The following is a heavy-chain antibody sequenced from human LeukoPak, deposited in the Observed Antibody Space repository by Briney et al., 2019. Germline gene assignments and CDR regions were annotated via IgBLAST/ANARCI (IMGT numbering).Heavy chain of an antibody. D-gene: IGHD3-22*01. CDR3: ARDNPYYDSSGYYFFDY. J-gene: IGHJ4*02. CDR2: ISAYNGNT. V-gene: IGHV1-18*01. CDR1: GYTFTSYG. Sequence: ASVKVSCKASGYTFTSYGISWVRQAPGQGLEWMGWISAYNGNTNYAQKLQGRVTMTTDTSTSTAYMELRSLRSDDTAVYYCARDNPYYDSSGYYFFDYXGQGTLVTVS.